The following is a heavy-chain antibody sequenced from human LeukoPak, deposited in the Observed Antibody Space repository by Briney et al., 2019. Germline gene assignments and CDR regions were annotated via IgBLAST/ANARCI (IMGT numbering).Heavy chain of an antibody. J-gene: IGHJ5*02. D-gene: IGHD2/OR15-2a*01. CDR3: ARRRLTAAQIIEDNWFDP. V-gene: IGHV4-61*08. CDR2: TYYSGRT. Sequence: ASETLSLTCTVSGGSLSSSGYSWNWIPQPPGKTLEWIVYTYYSGRTTYNPSPTSRVTISLDTSKNQFSLRLASVTAADTAVYYWARRRLTAAQIIEDNWFDPWGQGTLVTVSS. CDR1: GGSLSSSGYS.